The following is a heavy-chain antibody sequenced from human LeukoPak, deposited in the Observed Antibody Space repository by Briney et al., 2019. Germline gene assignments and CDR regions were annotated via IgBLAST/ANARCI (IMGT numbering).Heavy chain of an antibody. CDR2: ISGSGGST. V-gene: IGHV3-23*01. D-gene: IGHD3-10*01. CDR1: GFTFSSYA. CDR3: AKDLRPFGELSTFDY. Sequence: PGGSLRLSCAASGFTFSSYAMSWVRQAPGKGLEWVSAISGSGGSTYYADSVKGRFTISRDNSKNTLYLQMNSLRAEDTAVYYCAKDLRPFGELSTFDYWGQGTLVTVSS. J-gene: IGHJ4*02.